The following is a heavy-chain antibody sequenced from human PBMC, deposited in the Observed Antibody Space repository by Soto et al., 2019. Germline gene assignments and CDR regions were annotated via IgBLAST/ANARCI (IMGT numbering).Heavy chain of an antibody. D-gene: IGHD6-13*01. CDR1: GYTFTSYG. CDR3: AREEVYGTPVAAAAYFDY. J-gene: IGHJ4*02. Sequence: QVQLVQSGAEVKKPGASVKVSCKASGYTFTSYGISWVRQAPGQGLEWMGWISAYNGNTDYAQKLQGRVTMTTDTSTSTAYMELRSLRSDDTAVYYCAREEVYGTPVAAAAYFDYWGQGTLVTVSS. V-gene: IGHV1-18*01. CDR2: ISAYNGNT.